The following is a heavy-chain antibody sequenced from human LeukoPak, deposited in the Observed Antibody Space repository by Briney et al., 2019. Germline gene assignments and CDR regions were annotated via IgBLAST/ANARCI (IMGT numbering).Heavy chain of an antibody. CDR2: ISGYNGNT. Sequence: ASVKVSCKASGYTFTSYGISWVRQAPGQGLEWMGWISGYNGNTNYAQNLQGRVTMTTDTSTSTAYMELRSLRSDDTAVYYCARDNSGSYLSAEYFQHWGQGTLVTVSS. J-gene: IGHJ1*01. V-gene: IGHV1-18*01. CDR1: GYTFTSYG. CDR3: ARDNSGSYLSAEYFQH. D-gene: IGHD1-26*01.